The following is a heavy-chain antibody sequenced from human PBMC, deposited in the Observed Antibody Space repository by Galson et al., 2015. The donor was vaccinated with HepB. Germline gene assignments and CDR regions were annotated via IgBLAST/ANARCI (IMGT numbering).Heavy chain of an antibody. CDR3: AKGLWDTYYYYSTMDV. D-gene: IGHD1-26*01. CDR2: ISGSESKA. V-gene: IGHV3-23*01. CDR1: GFPFRRYG. J-gene: IGHJ6*02. Sequence: SLRLSCAASGFPFRRYGLSWVRQAPGQGLEWVAGISGSESKAYYADSVNGRFTITRDTSKNTLYLQLSRLRADDTAVYYCAKGLWDTYYYYSTMDVWGQGTTVSVS.